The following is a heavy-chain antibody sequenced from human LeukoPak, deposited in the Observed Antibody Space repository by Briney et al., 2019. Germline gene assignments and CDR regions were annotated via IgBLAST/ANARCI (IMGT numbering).Heavy chain of an antibody. Sequence: GRSLRLSCAASRFTFRSYAMQWVRQAPGKGLEWVAGISYDGSNKYYADSVKGRFTISRDNSKNTLYLQMNSLRAEDTAVYYCARDSSNDILTGYSDYWGQGTLVTVSS. J-gene: IGHJ4*02. CDR3: ARDSSNDILTGYSDY. D-gene: IGHD3-9*01. V-gene: IGHV3-30*04. CDR2: ISYDGSNK. CDR1: RFTFRSYA.